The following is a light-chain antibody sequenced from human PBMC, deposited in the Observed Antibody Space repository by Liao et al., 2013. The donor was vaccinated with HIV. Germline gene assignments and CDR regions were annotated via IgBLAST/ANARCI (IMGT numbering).Light chain of an antibody. CDR2: QDT. Sequence: SSELTQPPSVSVSPGQTASITCSGNKLGDNYACWYQQKPGQSPVLVIYQDTKRPSGIPERFSGSNSGNTATLTISGTQAMDEADYYCQAWDSSPVFGGGTKLTVL. V-gene: IGLV3-1*01. J-gene: IGLJ2*01. CDR3: QAWDSSPV. CDR1: KLGDNY.